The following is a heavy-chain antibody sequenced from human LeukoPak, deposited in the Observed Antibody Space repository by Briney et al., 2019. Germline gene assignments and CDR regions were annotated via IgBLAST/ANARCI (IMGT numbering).Heavy chain of an antibody. D-gene: IGHD6-19*01. J-gene: IGHJ3*02. CDR1: GFTFSNYA. CDR3: ARMRIIAVAVYDAFDI. Sequence: PGRSLRLSCAASGFTFSNYAVSWVRQAPGKGLEWVSTISSRGGSTYYADSVKGRLTISSDSSKNTLYLQMNSLRAEDTAVYYCARMRIIAVAVYDAFDIWGQGTMVTVSS. CDR2: ISSRGGST. V-gene: IGHV3-23*01.